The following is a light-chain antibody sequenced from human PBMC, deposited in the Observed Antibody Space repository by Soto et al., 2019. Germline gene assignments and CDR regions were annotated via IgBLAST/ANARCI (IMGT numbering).Light chain of an antibody. J-gene: IGKJ5*01. CDR1: QDIRGA. V-gene: IGKV1-13*02. CDR3: QQFNSYPIT. CDR2: DVS. Sequence: AIQVTQSPSSLSASVGDRVTITCRASQDIRGALAWYQQKPGKAPKLLIYDVSTVQSGVPSRFSGRGSGTEFNLTISILQPEDFANYYCQQFNSYPITFGQGTRLDI.